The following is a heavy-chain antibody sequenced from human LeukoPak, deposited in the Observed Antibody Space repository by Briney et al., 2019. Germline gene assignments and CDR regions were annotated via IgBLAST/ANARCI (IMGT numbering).Heavy chain of an antibody. CDR3: AGGADYVWGSYRPAMAY. D-gene: IGHD3-16*02. CDR2: ISSSSNYI. V-gene: IGHV3-21*01. Sequence: GGSLRLSCAASGFTFSSYGMNWVRQAPGKGLEWVSFISSSSNYIYYADSMKGRFTISRDNAKNSLYLQMNSLRAEDTAVYYCAGGADYVWGSYRPAMAYWGQGTLVTVSS. J-gene: IGHJ4*02. CDR1: GFTFSSYG.